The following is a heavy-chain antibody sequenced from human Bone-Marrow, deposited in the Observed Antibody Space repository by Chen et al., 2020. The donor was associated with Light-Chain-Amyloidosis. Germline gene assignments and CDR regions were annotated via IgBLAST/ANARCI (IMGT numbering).Heavy chain of an antibody. CDR2: INVDGTER. V-gene: IGHV3-7*01. J-gene: IGHJ4*02. D-gene: IGHD1-1*01. Sequence: EVQLVESEGGLVQPGGSLRLSCAASGFIFSNYWMSWVRQAPGEGLGWVATINVDGTERYYVACVRGRFTVSRHNVKNFLFLQMSGLSAEDTAVYFCARGHDLDYWGQGILVTVSS. CDR3: ARGHDLDY. CDR1: GFIFSNYW.